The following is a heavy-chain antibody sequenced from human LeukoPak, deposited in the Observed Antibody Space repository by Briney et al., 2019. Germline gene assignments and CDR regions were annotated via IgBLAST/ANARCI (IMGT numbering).Heavy chain of an antibody. D-gene: IGHD2-15*01. J-gene: IGHJ2*01. V-gene: IGHV3-7*01. Sequence: GGSLRLSCAASGISLSSLWMRWFRQAPGKGLEWLADIRQDGSDEHYVASVKGRFTISRDSTSLFLQMNSLRAEDTAVYYCAGGQGWPFDLWGRGTLITVSS. CDR3: AGGQGWPFDL. CDR2: IRQDGSDE. CDR1: GISLSSLW.